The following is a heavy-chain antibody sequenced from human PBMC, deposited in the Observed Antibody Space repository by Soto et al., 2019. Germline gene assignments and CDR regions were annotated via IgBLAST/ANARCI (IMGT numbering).Heavy chain of an antibody. D-gene: IGHD1-1*01. CDR3: AKSVYNWNDGFFDS. CDR1: GFTFSIYW. CDR2: INSDGSIT. Sequence: PGGSLRLSCAASGFTFSIYWMHWVRQAPGKGLVWVSRINSDGSITSYADSVKGRFTISRDNAKNTLYLQMNSLRAEDTAVYYCAKSVYNWNDGFFDSWGQGTLVTVS. J-gene: IGHJ4*02. V-gene: IGHV3-74*01.